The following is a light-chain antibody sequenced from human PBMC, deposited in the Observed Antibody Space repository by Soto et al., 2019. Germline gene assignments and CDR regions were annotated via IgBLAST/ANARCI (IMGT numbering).Light chain of an antibody. CDR1: QSVSSSW. J-gene: IGKJ1*01. V-gene: IGKV3-20*01. Sequence: EIVLTQSPGTLSLSPGERATLSCRVSQSVSSSWLAWYQQKPGQAPRLLIYGASSRATGVPDRFSGSGSGTDFTLTITRLEPEDSAVFYCQQYGGPPWTFGQGTKVEIK. CDR2: GAS. CDR3: QQYGGPPWT.